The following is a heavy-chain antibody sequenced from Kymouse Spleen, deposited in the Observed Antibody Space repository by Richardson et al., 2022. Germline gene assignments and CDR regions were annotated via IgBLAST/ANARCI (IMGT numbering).Heavy chain of an antibody. CDR1: GFTFSSYG. Sequence: QVQLVESGGGVVQPGRSLRLSCAASGFTFSSYGMHWVRQAPGKGLEWVAVIWYDGSNKYYADSVKGRFTISRDNSKNTLYLQMNSLRAEDTAVYYCARDVTMVRGALYYYYGMDVWGQGTTVTVSS. J-gene: IGHJ6*02. CDR2: IWYDGSNK. V-gene: IGHV3-33*01. D-gene: IGHD3-10*01. CDR3: ARDVTMVRGALYYYYGMDV.